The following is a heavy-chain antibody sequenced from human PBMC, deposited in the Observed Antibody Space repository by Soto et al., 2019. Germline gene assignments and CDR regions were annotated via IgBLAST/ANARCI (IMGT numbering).Heavy chain of an antibody. J-gene: IGHJ6*02. CDR3: ARGRDGYDILTGLYGMDV. D-gene: IGHD3-9*01. Sequence: QVQLVQSGAEVKKPGASVKVSCKASGYTFTSYGISWVRQAPGQGLEWMGWISAYNGNTNYAQKLQGRVTMTTDTSTSTAYMELRSLSSDDTDVYYCARGRDGYDILTGLYGMDVWGQGTTVTVSS. CDR1: GYTFTSYG. V-gene: IGHV1-18*01. CDR2: ISAYNGNT.